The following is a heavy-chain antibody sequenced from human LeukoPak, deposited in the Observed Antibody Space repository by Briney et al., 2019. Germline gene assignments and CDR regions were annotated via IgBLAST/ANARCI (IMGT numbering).Heavy chain of an antibody. CDR2: IYYSGST. CDR1: GDSISTYY. D-gene: IGHD3-3*01. CDR3: TRVGFWSGYYHFDS. J-gene: IGHJ4*02. V-gene: IGHV4-59*01. Sequence: SETLSLTCTVSGDSISTYYWSWVRQPPGKGLEWIGYIYYSGSTNYNPSLKSRVTISVDTSKEQFFLNLSSVTAADTAVYYCTRVGFWSGYYHFDSWGQGTLVTVSS.